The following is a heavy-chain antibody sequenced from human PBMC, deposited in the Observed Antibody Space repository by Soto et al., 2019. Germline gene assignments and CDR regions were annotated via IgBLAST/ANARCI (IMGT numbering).Heavy chain of an antibody. D-gene: IGHD5-12*01. V-gene: IGHV3-30*18. CDR3: AKGQLVEMATIVYYFDY. J-gene: IGHJ4*02. CDR2: ISYDGSNK. CDR1: GFTFSSYG. Sequence: GGSLRLSCAASGFTFSSYGMHWVRQAPGKGLEWVAVISYDGSNKYYADSVKGRFTISRDNSKNTLYLQMNSLRAEDTAVYYCAKGQLVEMATIVYYFDYWGQGTLVTVSS.